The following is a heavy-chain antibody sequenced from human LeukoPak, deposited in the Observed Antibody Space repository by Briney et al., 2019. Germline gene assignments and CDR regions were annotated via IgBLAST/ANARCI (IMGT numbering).Heavy chain of an antibody. CDR2: IIPIFGIA. CDR3: ARGSGIVPYYFDY. CDR1: GGTFSSYA. Sequence: ASVKLSCKASGGTFSSYAISWVRQAPRQGLEWMGGIIPIFGIANYAQKFQGRVTITADESTSTAYMELSSLRSEDTAGYYCARGSGIVPYYFDYWGQGTLVTVSS. V-gene: IGHV1-69*13. D-gene: IGHD1-26*01. J-gene: IGHJ4*02.